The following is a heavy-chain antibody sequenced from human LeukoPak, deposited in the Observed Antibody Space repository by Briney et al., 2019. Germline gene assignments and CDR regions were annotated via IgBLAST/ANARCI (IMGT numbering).Heavy chain of an antibody. CDR1: GFTFSSYE. CDR3: VCRLQGRY. Sequence: GGSLRLSCAASGFTFSSYEMNWVRQAQGKGLEWVSYISSSGSTIYYADSVKRRFTISRDHAKNSLYLQVNSLRAEDTAVYYCVCRLQGRYWGQGTLVTVSS. V-gene: IGHV3-48*03. J-gene: IGHJ4*02. CDR2: ISSSGSTI.